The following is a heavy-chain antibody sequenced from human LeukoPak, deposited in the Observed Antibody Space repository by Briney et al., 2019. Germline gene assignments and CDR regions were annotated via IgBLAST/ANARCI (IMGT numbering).Heavy chain of an antibody. V-gene: IGHV3-9*01. D-gene: IGHD3-3*01. CDR1: GFTFDDYA. CDR3: AKDSGRFLEWLPDALDI. CDR2: ISWNSGSI. J-gene: IGHJ3*02. Sequence: GRSLRLSCAASGFTFDDYAMHWVRQAPGKGLEWVSGISWNSGSIGYADSVKGRFTISRDNAKNSLYLQMNSLRAEDTALYYCAKDSGRFLEWLPDALDIWGQGTMVTVSS.